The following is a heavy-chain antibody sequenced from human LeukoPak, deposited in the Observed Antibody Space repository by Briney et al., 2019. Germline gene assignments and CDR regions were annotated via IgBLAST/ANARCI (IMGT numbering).Heavy chain of an antibody. CDR3: AGSFIVLMVYARDNWFDP. Sequence: SVKVSCKASGGTFSSYAISWVRQAPRQRLEWMGRIIPIFGTANYAQKFPGRVTITTDESTSTAYMELSSLRSEDTAGYYCAGSFIVLMVYARDNWFDPWGRGTLVTVSS. D-gene: IGHD2-8*01. J-gene: IGHJ5*02. CDR2: IIPIFGTA. CDR1: GGTFSSYA. V-gene: IGHV1-69*05.